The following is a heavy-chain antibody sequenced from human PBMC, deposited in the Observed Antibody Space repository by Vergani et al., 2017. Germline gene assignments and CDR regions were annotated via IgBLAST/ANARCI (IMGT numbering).Heavy chain of an antibody. D-gene: IGHD4-17*01. CDR2: ISGSGGST. J-gene: IGHJ5*01. CDR1: GFTFSSYA. V-gene: IGHV3-23*04. CDR3: APTVGDYGVGFRS. Sequence: EVQLVESGGGLVKPGGSLRLSCAASGFTFSSYAMSWVRQAPGKGLEWVSAISGSGGSTYYADSVKGRFTISRDTSKNTLYLQMNSLRAEDTAVYYCAPTVGDYGVGFRSGGQGTLVTVSS.